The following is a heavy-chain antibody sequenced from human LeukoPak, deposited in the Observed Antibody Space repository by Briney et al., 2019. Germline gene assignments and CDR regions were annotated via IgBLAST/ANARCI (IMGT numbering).Heavy chain of an antibody. J-gene: IGHJ6*02. Sequence: GGSLRLSCAASGFTFDSYSMHWVRQPPGKGLEWVSSLSSSSTHIYYADSVKGRFTISRDNAKNSLYLQMNSLRAEDTAVYYCSRASESADYFSGMDVWGQGTTVTVSS. CDR3: SRASESADYFSGMDV. D-gene: IGHD3-16*01. V-gene: IGHV3-21*01. CDR1: GFTFDSYS. CDR2: LSSSSTHI.